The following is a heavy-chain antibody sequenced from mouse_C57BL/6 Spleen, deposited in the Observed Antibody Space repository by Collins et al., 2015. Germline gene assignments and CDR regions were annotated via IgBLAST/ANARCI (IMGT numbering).Heavy chain of an antibody. J-gene: IGHJ4*01. V-gene: IGHV1-59*01. CDR3: ARGIPDYAMDY. D-gene: IGHD5-1-1*01. CDR1: GYTFTSYW. CDR2: IDPYDSET. Sequence: QVQLQQPGAELVRPGTSVKLSCKSSGYTFTSYWMNWVKQRPEQGLEWIGRIDPYDSETHYNQKFKGKAILTVDKSSSTAYMQLSSLTSEDSAVYYCARGIPDYAMDYWGQGTSVTVSS.